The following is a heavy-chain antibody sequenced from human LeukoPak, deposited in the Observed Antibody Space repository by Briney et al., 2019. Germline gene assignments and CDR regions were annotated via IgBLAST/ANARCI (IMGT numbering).Heavy chain of an antibody. CDR3: AGDRYSSGWYGDFDC. D-gene: IGHD6-19*01. CDR2: IRYDGSNK. J-gene: IGHJ4*02. V-gene: IGHV3-30*02. CDR1: GFTFSSYG. Sequence: GGSLRLSCAASGFTFSSYGMHWVRQAPGKGLEWVAFIRYDGSNKYYADSVKGRFTISRDNSKNTLYLQVNSLRAEDTAVYYCAGDRYSSGWYGDFDCWGQGTLVTVSS.